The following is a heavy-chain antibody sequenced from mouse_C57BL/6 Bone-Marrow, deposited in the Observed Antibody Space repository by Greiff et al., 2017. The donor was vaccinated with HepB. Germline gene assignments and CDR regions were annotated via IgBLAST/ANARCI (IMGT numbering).Heavy chain of an antibody. CDR3: ASNYYGSSYGYFDY. Sequence: QVQLQQPGAELVKPGASVKMSCKASGYTFTSYWITWVKQRPGQGLEWIGDIYPGSGSTNYNEKFKRKATLTVDTSSSTAYMQLSSLTSEDSAVYYCASNYYGSSYGYFDYWGQGTTLTVSS. J-gene: IGHJ2*01. D-gene: IGHD1-1*01. V-gene: IGHV1-55*01. CDR2: IYPGSGST. CDR1: GYTFTSYW.